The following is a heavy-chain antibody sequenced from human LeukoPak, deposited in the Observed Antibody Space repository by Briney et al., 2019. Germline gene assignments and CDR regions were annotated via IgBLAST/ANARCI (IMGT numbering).Heavy chain of an antibody. V-gene: IGHV4-59*01. CDR3: ARDDLYDSSGYYMDS. Sequence: PSETLSLTCTVSGGAISSYYWSWIRQPPGKGLEWIGYIYYSGGTKYNPSLMSRVTISVDRAQNQFSLSLSSVTAADTAVYYCARDDLYDSSGYYMDSWGQGTLVIVSS. D-gene: IGHD3-22*01. CDR2: IYYSGGT. CDR1: GGAISSYY. J-gene: IGHJ4*02.